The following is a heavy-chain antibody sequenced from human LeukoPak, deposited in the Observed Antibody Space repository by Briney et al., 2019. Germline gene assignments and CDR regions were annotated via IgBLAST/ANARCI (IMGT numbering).Heavy chain of an antibody. J-gene: IGHJ4*02. V-gene: IGHV4-4*07. CDR2: IYTSGST. Sequence: SETLSLTCTVSGGSISSYYWSWIRQPAGKGLEWIGRIYTSGSTNYNPSLKSRVTMSVDTSKNRFSLKLSSVTAADTAVYYCARGGDYYDSSGYCNYWGQGTLVTVSS. CDR3: ARGGDYYDSSGYCNY. D-gene: IGHD3-22*01. CDR1: GGSISSYY.